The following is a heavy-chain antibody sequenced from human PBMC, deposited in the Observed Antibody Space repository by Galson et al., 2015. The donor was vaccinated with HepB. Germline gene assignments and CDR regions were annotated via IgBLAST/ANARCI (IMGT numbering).Heavy chain of an antibody. D-gene: IGHD6-25*01. CDR2: ISAGGGGT. V-gene: IGHV3-23*01. J-gene: IGHJ3*02. CDR1: GVSFSSYA. CDR3: AKGAAAAASNGFDI. Sequence: SLRLSCAASGVSFSSYAMSWVRQAPGKGLEWVSGISAGGGGTFYADSVKGRFTISRDNSKNTMYLQINSLRAEDSATYYCAKGAAAAASNGFDIWGQGTMVTVSS.